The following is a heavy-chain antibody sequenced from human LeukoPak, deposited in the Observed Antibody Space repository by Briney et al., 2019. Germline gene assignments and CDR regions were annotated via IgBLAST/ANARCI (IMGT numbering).Heavy chain of an antibody. CDR3: ARVADWSYLPNNWFDP. Sequence: PSETLSLTCTVSGGSIGRSSYYWGWIRQPPGKGLEWIGNIYYSGKTDYNPSLKSRVTISVDTSKNQFSLKLSSVTAADTAVYYCARVADWSYLPNNWFDPWGQGTLVTVSS. J-gene: IGHJ5*02. V-gene: IGHV4-39*07. CDR1: GGSIGRSSYY. D-gene: IGHD3/OR15-3a*01. CDR2: IYYSGKT.